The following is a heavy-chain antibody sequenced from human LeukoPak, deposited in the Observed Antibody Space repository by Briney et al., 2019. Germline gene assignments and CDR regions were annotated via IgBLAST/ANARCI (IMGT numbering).Heavy chain of an antibody. V-gene: IGHV1-69*04. CDR2: IIPILGIA. CDR3: ARLDTAMVTLIDY. CDR1: GGTFSSYA. D-gene: IGHD5-18*01. Sequence: ASVKVSCKASGGTFSSYAISWVRQAPGQGLEWMGRIIPILGIANYAQKLQGRVTMTTDTSTSTAYMELRSLRSDDTAVYYCARLDTAMVTLIDYWGQGTLVTVSS. J-gene: IGHJ4*02.